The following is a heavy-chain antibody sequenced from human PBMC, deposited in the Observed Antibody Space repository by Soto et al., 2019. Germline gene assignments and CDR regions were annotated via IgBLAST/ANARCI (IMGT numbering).Heavy chain of an antibody. CDR1: GCTFSSYA. V-gene: IGHV3-23*01. CDR3: LSPLGYYHYAMDV. CDR2: ISGSGGST. J-gene: IGHJ6*02. Sequence: GGSLRLSCAASGCTFSSYAMSWVRQAPGKGLEWVSTISGSGGSTYYADSVKGRFTISRDNSKITLYLKMNSLRAEDTAVYYCLSPLGYYHYAMDVWGQGTTVTVSS.